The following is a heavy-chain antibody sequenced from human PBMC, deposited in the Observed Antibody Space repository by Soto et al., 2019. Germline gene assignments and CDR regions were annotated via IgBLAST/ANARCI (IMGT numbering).Heavy chain of an antibody. CDR1: AFTFSDSY. Sequence: GGSLRLSCAASAFTFSDSYMSWIRQAPGKGLEWISYITFSGNTVYYADSLKGRFTISRDNAKNSLYLQMNRLRAEDTAVYYCARVSWREKYGMDVWGQGTTVTVSS. V-gene: IGHV3-11*01. J-gene: IGHJ6*02. CDR3: ARVSWREKYGMDV. CDR2: ITFSGNTV.